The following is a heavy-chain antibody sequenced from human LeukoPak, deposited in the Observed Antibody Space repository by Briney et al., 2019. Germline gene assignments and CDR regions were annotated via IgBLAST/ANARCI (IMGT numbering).Heavy chain of an antibody. D-gene: IGHD3-3*01. CDR2: IYYSGST. J-gene: IGHJ4*02. Sequence: SETLSLTCTVSGGSISSYYWSWIRQPPGKGLEWIGYIYYSGSTNYNPSLKSRVTISVDTSKNQFSLKLSSVTAADTAVYYCARELRGYYFDSWGQGTLVTVSS. V-gene: IGHV4-59*01. CDR3: ARELRGYYFDS. CDR1: GGSISSYY.